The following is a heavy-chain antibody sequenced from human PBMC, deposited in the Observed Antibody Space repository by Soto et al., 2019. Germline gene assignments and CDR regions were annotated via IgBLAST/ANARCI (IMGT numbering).Heavy chain of an antibody. Sequence: EVQLLESGGRLVPPGGSLRLSCAGSRFSFSNYAMTWARQAPGEGLEWVSSITGSGGGTTYADSVKGRFTISRDNSKNILYLQMDSLRADDTAVYYGSTVPNGDYIGAFDNWGQGTMVTVSS. CDR2: ITGSGGGT. CDR1: RFSFSNYA. CDR3: STVPNGDYIGAFDN. V-gene: IGHV3-23*01. D-gene: IGHD4-17*01. J-gene: IGHJ3*02.